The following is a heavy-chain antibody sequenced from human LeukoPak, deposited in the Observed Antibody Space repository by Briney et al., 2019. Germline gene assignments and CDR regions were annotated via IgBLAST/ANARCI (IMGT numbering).Heavy chain of an antibody. CDR2: ISSSSSYI. J-gene: IGHJ4*02. D-gene: IGHD1-7*01. Sequence: GGSLRLSCAASGFTFSSYSMNWVRQAPGKGLEWVSSISSSSSYIYYADSVKGRFTISRDNAKNSLYLQMNSLRAEDTAVYYCAREVELYYFDYWGQGTLVTVSS. CDR1: GFTFSSYS. V-gene: IGHV3-21*01. CDR3: AREVELYYFDY.